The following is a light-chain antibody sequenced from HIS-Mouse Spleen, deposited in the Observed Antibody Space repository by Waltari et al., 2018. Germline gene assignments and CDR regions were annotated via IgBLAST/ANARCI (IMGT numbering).Light chain of an antibody. CDR3: CSYAGSSTWV. CDR1: SSDVGSYNL. Sequence: QSALTQPASVSGSPGQSITISCTGTSSDVGSYNLVSGYQQHPGKAPKLMIYEGSKRPSGVSNRFSGSKSGNTASLTISGLQAEDEADYYCCSYAGSSTWVFGGGIKLTVL. J-gene: IGLJ3*02. CDR2: EGS. V-gene: IGLV2-23*01.